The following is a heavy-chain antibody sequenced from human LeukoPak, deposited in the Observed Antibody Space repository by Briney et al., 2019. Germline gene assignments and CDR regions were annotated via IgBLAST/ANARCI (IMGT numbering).Heavy chain of an antibody. CDR3: AKPTRGYYYYYGMDV. CDR2: IWYDGSNK. D-gene: IGHD1-26*01. V-gene: IGHV3-33*06. CDR1: GFTFSNYG. J-gene: IGHJ6*02. Sequence: PGGSLRLSCAGAGFTFSNYGMHWVRQAPGKGLEWVAVIWYDGSNKYYADSVKGRFTISRDNSKNTLYLQMNSLRAEDTAVYYCAKPTRGYYYYYGMDVWGQGTTVTVSS.